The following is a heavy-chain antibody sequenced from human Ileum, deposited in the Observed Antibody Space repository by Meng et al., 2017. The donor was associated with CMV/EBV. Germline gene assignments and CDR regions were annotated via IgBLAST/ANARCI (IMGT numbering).Heavy chain of an antibody. V-gene: IGHV4-39*07. CDR3: ARRGRSGSLNWFDS. J-gene: IGHJ5*01. CDR2: VYYSENT. D-gene: IGHD1-26*01. CDR1: GGSVSSTNFY. Sequence: GSLRLSCTVSGGSVSSTNFYWGWIRQPPGERLEWIGSVYYSENTNYNPSLKSRVTISLDTSKNQFSLNLSPLTAADTAVYFCARRGRSGSLNWFDSWGQGILVTVSS.